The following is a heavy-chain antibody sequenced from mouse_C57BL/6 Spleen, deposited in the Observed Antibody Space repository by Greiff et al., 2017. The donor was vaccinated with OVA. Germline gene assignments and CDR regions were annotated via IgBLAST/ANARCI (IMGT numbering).Heavy chain of an antibody. CDR3: AREENYSSYGFAY. V-gene: IGHV5-16*01. CDR1: GFTFSDYY. D-gene: IGHD2-5*01. Sequence: EVQLVESEGGLVQPGSSMKLSCTASGFTFSDYYMAWVRQVPEKGLEWVANINHDGSSTYYLDSLKSRSIISGDNAKNILYLQMSSLKSEDTATYYCAREENYSSYGFAYWGQGTLVTVSA. CDR2: INHDGSST. J-gene: IGHJ3*01.